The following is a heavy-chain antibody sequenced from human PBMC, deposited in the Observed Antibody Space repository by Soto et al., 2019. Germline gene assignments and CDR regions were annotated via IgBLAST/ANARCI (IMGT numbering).Heavy chain of an antibody. J-gene: IGHJ6*02. CDR3: ARDSSGDYWASYYYYGMDV. CDR1: GGSISSGCYY. CDR2: IYYSGST. D-gene: IGHD4-17*01. V-gene: IGHV4-31*03. Sequence: SETLSLTCTVSGGSISSGCYYWSWIRQHPGKGMEWIGYIYYSGSTYYNPSLKSRVTISVDTSKNQFSLKLSSVTAADTAVYYCARDSSGDYWASYYYYGMDVWGQGTTVTVSS.